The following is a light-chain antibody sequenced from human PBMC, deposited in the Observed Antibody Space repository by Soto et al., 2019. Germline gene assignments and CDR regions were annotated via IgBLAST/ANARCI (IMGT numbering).Light chain of an antibody. V-gene: IGKV3-20*01. CDR2: GVS. J-gene: IGKJ2*01. CDR3: QQYSSLPHT. CDR1: QSVTNNY. Sequence: ESVLTQSPGTLSLSPGERATLSCRATQSVTNNYFAWYQQKPGQSPRLLIYGVSSRATDIPDRFSGSGSGTDFTLTISRLEPEDFVVYYCQQYSSLPHTFCQGTKLEVK.